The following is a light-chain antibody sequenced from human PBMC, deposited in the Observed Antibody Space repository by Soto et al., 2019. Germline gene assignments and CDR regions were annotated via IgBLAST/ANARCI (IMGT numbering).Light chain of an antibody. J-gene: IGKJ1*01. V-gene: IGKV3-20*01. CDR2: GAT. CDR1: QSVTSNY. CDR3: QQYNSWLWT. Sequence: EIVLTQSPGTLSLSPGERATLSCRASQSVTSNYLAWYQQKPGQAPRLLIYGATSGAAGIPARFSGSGSGTEFTLTISGLQSEDSAVYYCQQYNSWLWTVGQGTKVDIK.